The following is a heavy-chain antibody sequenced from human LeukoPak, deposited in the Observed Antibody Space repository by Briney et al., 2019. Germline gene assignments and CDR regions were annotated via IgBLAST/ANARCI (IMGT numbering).Heavy chain of an antibody. CDR3: ARGESYGRNYYFDY. D-gene: IGHD5-18*01. CDR1: GFTVSSNY. Sequence: PGGSLRLSCAASGFTVSSNYMSWVRQAPGKGLEWVSVIYSGGSTYYADSVKGRFTISRDNSKNTLYLQMNSLRAEDTAVYYCARGESYGRNYYFDYWGQGTLVTVSS. CDR2: IYSGGST. V-gene: IGHV3-53*01. J-gene: IGHJ4*02.